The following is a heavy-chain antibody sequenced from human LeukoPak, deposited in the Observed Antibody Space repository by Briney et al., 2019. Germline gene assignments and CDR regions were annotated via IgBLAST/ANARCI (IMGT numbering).Heavy chain of an antibody. D-gene: IGHD3-22*01. CDR2: TNHSGST. V-gene: IGHV4-34*01. J-gene: IGHJ5*02. CDR3: ARGRNYYDSTGHYRANWFDP. CDR1: GGSFSGYY. Sequence: SETLSLTCAVYGGSFSGYYWSWIRQPPGKGLEWIGETNHSGSTNYNPSLKTRVTMSEDTSKNQFSLKLTSVTAADTAVYYCARGRNYYDSTGHYRANWFDPWGQGTLVSVSS.